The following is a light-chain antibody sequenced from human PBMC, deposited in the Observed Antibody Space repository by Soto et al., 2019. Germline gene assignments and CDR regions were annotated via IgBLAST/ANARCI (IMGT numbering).Light chain of an antibody. CDR3: QQRSNWPPYT. J-gene: IGKJ2*01. V-gene: IGKV3-11*01. CDR1: QSVSSY. Sequence: EIVLTQSPATLSLSPGERATLSCRASQSVSSYLAWYQQKPGQAPRLLIYDASNRATAIPARFSGSGSGTDFTLTISGLEPEDLAVYYCQQRSNWPPYTFGQGTQLEIK. CDR2: DAS.